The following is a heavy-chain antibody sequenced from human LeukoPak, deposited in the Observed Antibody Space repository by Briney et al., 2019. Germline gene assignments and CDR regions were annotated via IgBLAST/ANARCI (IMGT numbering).Heavy chain of an antibody. CDR2: INNRGDHT. D-gene: IGHD5-12*01. CDR3: VRAPKWSYTGYVGR. CDR1: GLAFTDYE. V-gene: IGHV3-48*03. Sequence: GGSLRLSCVASGLAFTDYEMNWVRQAPGKGLEWLSYINNRGDHTHYIDSVRGRFIISRDNAQKSLFLQMNSLRVEDTAVYYCVRAPKWSYTGYVGRWGQGTLVTVSS. J-gene: IGHJ4*02.